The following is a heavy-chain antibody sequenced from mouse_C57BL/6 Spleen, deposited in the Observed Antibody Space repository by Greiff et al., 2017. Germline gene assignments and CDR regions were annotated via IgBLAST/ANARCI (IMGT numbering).Heavy chain of an antibody. CDR3: ARGGITTVGADY. CDR2: IYPGSGST. CDR1: GYTFTSYW. D-gene: IGHD1-1*01. Sequence: QVQLQQPGAELVKPGASVKMSCKASGYTFTSYWITWVKQRPGQGLEWIGDIYPGSGSTNYNEKFKSKATLTVDTSSSTAYMQLSSLTSEDSAVYYCARGGITTVGADYWGQGTTLTVSS. J-gene: IGHJ2*01. V-gene: IGHV1-55*01.